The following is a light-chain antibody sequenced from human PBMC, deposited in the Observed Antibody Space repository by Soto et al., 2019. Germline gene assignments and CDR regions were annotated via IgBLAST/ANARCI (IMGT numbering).Light chain of an antibody. CDR3: QQYYNWPYA. V-gene: IGKV3-15*01. J-gene: IGKJ2*01. Sequence: EMLMTQSPATLSVSPGERATLSCRASQSVSSDLAWYQQRPGQAPRLLIYGASIRATGIPARFSGSGSGTEFTLTISSLQSEDFAVYYCQQYYNWPYAFGQGTKLEMK. CDR2: GAS. CDR1: QSVSSD.